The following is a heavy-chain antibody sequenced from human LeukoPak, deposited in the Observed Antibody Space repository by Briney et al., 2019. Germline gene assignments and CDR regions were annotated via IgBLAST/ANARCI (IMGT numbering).Heavy chain of an antibody. CDR2: IYPGDSDT. CDR1: GYSFTSYW. J-gene: IGHJ5*02. V-gene: IGHV5-51*01. CDR3: ARLLRNSVVVPAAKNNLDWFDP. Sequence: GESLKISCKGSGYSFTSYWIGWVRQMPGKGLEWMGIIYPGDSDTRYSPSFQGQVTISADKSISTAYLQWSSLKASDTAMYYCARLLRNSVVVPAAKNNLDWFDPWGQGTLVTVSS. D-gene: IGHD2-2*01.